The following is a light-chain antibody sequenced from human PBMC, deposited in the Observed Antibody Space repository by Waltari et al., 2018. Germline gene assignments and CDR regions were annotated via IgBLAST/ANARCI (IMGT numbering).Light chain of an antibody. CDR3: CSYTGSYPPWV. J-gene: IGLJ3*02. V-gene: IGLV2-11*01. Sequence: QSALTQPRSVSESPGQSVTISCTGPSTDVGAYNHVSWYQHHPGKAPKLIIYDVSKWPSGVPDRFSGSKSGNTASLTISGLQAEDEADYYCCSYTGSYPPWVFGGGTKLTVL. CDR1: STDVGAYNH. CDR2: DVS.